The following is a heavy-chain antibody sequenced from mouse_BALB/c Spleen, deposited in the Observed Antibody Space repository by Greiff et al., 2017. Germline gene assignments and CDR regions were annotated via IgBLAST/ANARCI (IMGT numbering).Heavy chain of an antibody. CDR3: ARERGGDD. CDR1: GFTFTDYY. V-gene: IGHV7-3*02. CDR2: IRNKANGYTT. J-gene: IGHJ2*01. Sequence: EVQGVESGGGLVQPGGSLRLSCATSGFTFTDYYMSWVRQPPGKALEWLGFIRNKANGYTTEYSASVKGRFTISRDNSQSILYLQMNTLRAEDSATYYCARERGGDDWGQGTTLTGAS.